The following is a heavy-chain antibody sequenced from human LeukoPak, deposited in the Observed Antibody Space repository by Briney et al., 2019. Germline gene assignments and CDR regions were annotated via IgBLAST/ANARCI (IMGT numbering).Heavy chain of an antibody. CDR1: GYTFTGYY. J-gene: IGHJ5*02. CDR3: ARGGLERRGVYNWFDP. V-gene: IGHV1-2*02. CDR2: INPNSGGT. D-gene: IGHD1-1*01. Sequence: GASVKVSCKASGYTFTGYYMHWVRQAPGQGLEWMGWINPNSGGTNYAQKFQGRVTMTRDTSISTAYMELCRLRSDDTAVYYCARGGLERRGVYNWFDPWGQGTLVTVPS.